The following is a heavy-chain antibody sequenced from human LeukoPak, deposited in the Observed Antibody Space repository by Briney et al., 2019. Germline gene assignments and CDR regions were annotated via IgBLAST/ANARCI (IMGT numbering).Heavy chain of an antibody. V-gene: IGHV3-30*18. Sequence: GGSLRLSCAASGFTFSSYGMHWVRQAPGKGLEWVAVISYDGSNKYYADSVKGRFTISRDNSKNTLYLQMNSLIAEDTAVYYCAKAGFQWGYYFYYMDVWGKGTTVTVSS. J-gene: IGHJ6*03. CDR2: ISYDGSNK. D-gene: IGHD7-27*01. CDR1: GFTFSSYG. CDR3: AKAGFQWGYYFYYMDV.